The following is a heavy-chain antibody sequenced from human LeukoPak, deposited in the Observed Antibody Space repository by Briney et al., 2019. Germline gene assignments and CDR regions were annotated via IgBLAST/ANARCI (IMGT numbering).Heavy chain of an antibody. J-gene: IGHJ4*02. CDR3: ARGAYDSSSDH. CDR2: IEQDGSAS. CDR1: GFTFSSYW. V-gene: IGHV3-7*05. D-gene: IGHD6-6*01. Sequence: PGGSLRLSCAASGFTFSSYWMSWARRAPGKGLQWVASIEQDGSASHYVDSVKGRFTISRDNAKNSVYLQMNSLRAEDTAVYYCARGAYDSSSDHWGQGTLVTVSS.